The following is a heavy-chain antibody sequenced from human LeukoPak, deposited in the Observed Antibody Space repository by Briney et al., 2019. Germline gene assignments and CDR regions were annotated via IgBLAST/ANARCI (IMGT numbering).Heavy chain of an antibody. CDR2: ISDYNGNT. V-gene: IGHV1-18*01. CDR3: ARALVGYYDSSGYDWDWFDP. CDR1: GHTFTSYG. D-gene: IGHD3-22*01. J-gene: IGHJ5*02. Sequence: ASVKVSCKASGHTFTSYGISWVRQAPGQGLEWMGWISDYNGNTNYAQKLQGRVTMNTDTSTSTAYRELRSRRSDDTAVYYCARALVGYYDSSGYDWDWFDPWGQGTLVTVSP.